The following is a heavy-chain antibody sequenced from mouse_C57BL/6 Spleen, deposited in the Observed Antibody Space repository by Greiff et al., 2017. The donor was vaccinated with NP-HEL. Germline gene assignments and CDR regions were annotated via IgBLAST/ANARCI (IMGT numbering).Heavy chain of an antibody. J-gene: IGHJ4*01. D-gene: IGHD1-1*01. V-gene: IGHV1-26*01. CDR1: GYTFTDYY. CDR2: INPNNGGT. CDR3: AITAVVAPYAMDY. Sequence: EVQLQQSGPELVKPGASVKISCKASGYTFTDYYMNWVKQSHGKSLEWIGDINPNNGGTSYNQKFKGKATLTVDKSSSTAYMELRSLTSGDAAVYYCAITAVVAPYAMDYWGQGTSVTVSS.